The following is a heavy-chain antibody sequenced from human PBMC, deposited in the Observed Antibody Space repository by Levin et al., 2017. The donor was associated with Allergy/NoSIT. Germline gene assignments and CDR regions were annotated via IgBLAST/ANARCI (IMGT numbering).Heavy chain of an antibody. J-gene: IGHJ6*02. Sequence: SGPTLVKPTETLTLTCAVSGFSFSDARMGVAWIRQPTGKALEWLAHIFSNGDKFQSTSLKSRLTISKDSSKNEVVLTLTNVDPVDTATYFCVRILRGSVSTHYGMDVWGQGTTVTVSS. CDR3: VRILRGSVSTHYGMDV. D-gene: IGHD6-19*01. CDR2: IFSNGDK. CDR1: GFSFSDARMG. V-gene: IGHV2-26*01.